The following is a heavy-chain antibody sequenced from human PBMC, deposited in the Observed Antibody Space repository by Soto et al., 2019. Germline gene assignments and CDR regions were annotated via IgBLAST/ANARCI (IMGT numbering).Heavy chain of an antibody. J-gene: IGHJ6*02. CDR1: GYRFSSYW. Sequence: GESLKISCNGSGYRFSSYWIAWVRQMPWKGLEWMGIIYPGDSDTRYSPSFQGQVTFSVDKSNSTAYLQWSSLKASDTAMYYCARQGSNGAYYYYGMDVWGQGTTVTVSS. D-gene: IGHD2-8*01. V-gene: IGHV5-51*01. CDR3: ARQGSNGAYYYYGMDV. CDR2: IYPGDSDT.